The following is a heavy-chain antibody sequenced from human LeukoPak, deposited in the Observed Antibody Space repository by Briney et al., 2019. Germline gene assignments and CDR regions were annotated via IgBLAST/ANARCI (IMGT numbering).Heavy chain of an antibody. V-gene: IGHV1-69*06. CDR1: GGNFRNYA. CDR3: ATESNYYLDD. D-gene: IGHD3-10*01. Sequence: SVKVSSKASGGNFRNYAVSWVRQAPGQGLEWMGRLIPMFDTQNHAQKFQGRVTIFADKSTGTVYLDLNSLTSDDTAVYYCATESNYYLDDWGQGTLVTVSS. CDR2: LIPMFDTQ. J-gene: IGHJ4*02.